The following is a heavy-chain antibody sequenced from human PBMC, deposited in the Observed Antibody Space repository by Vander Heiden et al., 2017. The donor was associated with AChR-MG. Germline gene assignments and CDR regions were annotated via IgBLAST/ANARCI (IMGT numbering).Heavy chain of an antibody. CDR3: ATIGSRGYWFDP. D-gene: IGHD2-15*01. Sequence: QVQLVQSGAEVTKPGSSVKVSCKASGGNFSSYAISWVRQAPGQGLEWIGGIIPIFGTANYAQKFQGRVTITADESTSTAYMELSSLRSEDTAVYYCATIGSRGYWFDPWGQGTLVTVSS. J-gene: IGHJ5*02. CDR2: IIPIFGTA. V-gene: IGHV1-69*01. CDR1: GGNFSSYA.